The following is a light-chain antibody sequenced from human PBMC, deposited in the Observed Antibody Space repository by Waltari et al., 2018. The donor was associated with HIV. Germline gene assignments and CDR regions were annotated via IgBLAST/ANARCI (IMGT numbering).Light chain of an antibody. Sequence: QSALTQPPSASGSPGQSVTISCTGTSSDVGGYNFVSWYQQLPGKAPKLIIYEVTKRPSGVPDRFSGSKSGNTASLTVSGLQAEDEADYYCSSYGENSVIFGGGTKLTVL. CDR2: EVT. V-gene: IGLV2-8*01. CDR3: SSYGENSVI. CDR1: SSDVGGYNF. J-gene: IGLJ2*01.